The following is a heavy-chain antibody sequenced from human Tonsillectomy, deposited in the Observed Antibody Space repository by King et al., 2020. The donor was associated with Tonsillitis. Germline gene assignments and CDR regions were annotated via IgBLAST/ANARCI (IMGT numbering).Heavy chain of an antibody. D-gene: IGHD6-13*01. CDR2: IYPGDFDT. V-gene: IGHV5-51*01. J-gene: IGHJ4*02. Sequence: VQLVESGAEVRKPGESLKISCKGSGYNFTDYWIAWVRQLPGKGLDWRGFIYPGDFDTSYSPSFQGHVTISADKSISTAYLQWSSLKASDTAMYYCARRGAAADLDYWGQGTLVTVSS. CDR3: ARRGAAADLDY. CDR1: GYNFTDYW.